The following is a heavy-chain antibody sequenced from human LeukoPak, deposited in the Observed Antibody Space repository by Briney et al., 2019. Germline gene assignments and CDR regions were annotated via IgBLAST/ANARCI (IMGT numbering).Heavy chain of an antibody. V-gene: IGHV3-73*01. D-gene: IGHD3-22*01. J-gene: IGHJ5*02. CDR3: TRDYYDSGVDWFDA. CDR1: GFNFRGSA. Sequence: AGSLKLSCAASGFNFRGSALHWVRQAPGKGLEWVGRIRSRANTYAPAYAASVSGRFTISRDDSMNMAYLQMNSLKTEDTAVYYCTRDYYDSGVDWFDAWGQGTLVTVSS. CDR2: IRSRANTYAP.